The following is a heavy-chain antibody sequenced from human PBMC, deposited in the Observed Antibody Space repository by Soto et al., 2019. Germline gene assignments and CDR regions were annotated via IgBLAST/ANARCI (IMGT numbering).Heavy chain of an antibody. CDR1: GGSISSGDYY. Sequence: QVQLQESGPGLVKPSQTLSLTCTVSGGSISSGDYYWSWIRQPPGKGLEWIGYIYYSGSTYYNPSLKSRVTISVDTSKNQFSLKLSSVTAADTAVYYFASHHYGDYPYYYYGMDVWGQGTTVTVSS. CDR3: ASHHYGDYPYYYYGMDV. V-gene: IGHV4-30-4*01. CDR2: IYYSGST. J-gene: IGHJ6*02. D-gene: IGHD4-17*01.